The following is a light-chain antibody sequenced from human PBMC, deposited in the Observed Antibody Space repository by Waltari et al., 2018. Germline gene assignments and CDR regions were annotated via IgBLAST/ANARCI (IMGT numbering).Light chain of an antibody. J-gene: IGLJ3*02. CDR2: DVS. V-gene: IGLV2-14*01. Sequence: QSALTQPTSVSGSPGQSITISCPGTSRDVSFYNYVSWYQQYPGQVPQLLIYDVSDRPSGVSSRFSGSKSGNTASLTISGLQADDEADYYCNSYTGSSSWVFGGGTKLTVL. CDR1: SRDVSFYNY. CDR3: NSYTGSSSWV.